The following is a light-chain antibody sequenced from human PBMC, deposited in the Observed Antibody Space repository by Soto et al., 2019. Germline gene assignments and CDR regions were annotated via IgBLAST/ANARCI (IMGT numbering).Light chain of an antibody. J-gene: IGKJ1*01. Sequence: IQMTQSPSTLSASVVDRVAITCRASQSISSWLAWYHQKPGKAPKLLIYDASSLESGVPSRFSGSGSGTEFSLTINSLQPDDFATYYCQQYNSYPWTFGQGTKVDVK. CDR1: QSISSW. CDR2: DAS. CDR3: QQYNSYPWT. V-gene: IGKV1-5*01.